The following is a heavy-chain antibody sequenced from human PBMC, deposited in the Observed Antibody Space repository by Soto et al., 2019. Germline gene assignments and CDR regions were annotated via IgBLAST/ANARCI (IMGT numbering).Heavy chain of an antibody. D-gene: IGHD6-13*01. J-gene: IGHJ4*02. CDR1: GYTFSSYA. Sequence: ASVKVSCKASGYTFSSYAISWVRQAPGQGLEWMGGIIPIFGKANYAQKFQGRVTITADESTSTAYMELSSLRSEDTAVYYCARVYHGYSSSWLYYFDYWGQGTLVTVSS. V-gene: IGHV1-69*13. CDR2: IIPIFGKA. CDR3: ARVYHGYSSSWLYYFDY.